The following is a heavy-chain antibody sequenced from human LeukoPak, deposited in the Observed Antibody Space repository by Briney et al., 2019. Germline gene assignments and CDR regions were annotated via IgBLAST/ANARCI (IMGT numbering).Heavy chain of an antibody. CDR1: GGSISSGSYY. CDR3: ARLTGTWCDP. J-gene: IGHJ5*02. V-gene: IGHV4-61*02. CDR2: IYTSGST. D-gene: IGHD3-10*01. Sequence: PSQTLSLTCTVSGGSISSGSYYWRWIRQPAGKGLEWIGRIYTSGSTNYNPSLKSRVTISVDTSKNQFSLKLISVTAADASAYDCARLTGTWCDPWGQGTLVTVSS.